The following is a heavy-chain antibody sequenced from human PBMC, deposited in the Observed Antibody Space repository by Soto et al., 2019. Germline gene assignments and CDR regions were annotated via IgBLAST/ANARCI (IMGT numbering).Heavy chain of an antibody. D-gene: IGHD1-26*01. J-gene: IGHJ4*02. V-gene: IGHV3-30-3*01. CDR2: IAYDGTIK. CDR1: GFTFSANA. Sequence: QEQLVESGGDVVQPGRSLTLSCAASGFTFSANAMHWVRQAPGKGLEWVAVIAYDGTIKIYRDSVKGRFTISRDDSKSTLYLQMNSLRPEDTAVYYFARDKIKGAPDYLDSWGQRTLVTVSS. CDR3: ARDKIKGAPDYLDS.